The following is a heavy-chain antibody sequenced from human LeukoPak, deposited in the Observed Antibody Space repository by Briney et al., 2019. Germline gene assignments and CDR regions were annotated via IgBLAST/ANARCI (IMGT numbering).Heavy chain of an antibody. J-gene: IGHJ1*01. CDR1: GFTFSSYA. Sequence: GGSLRLSCAASGFTFSSYAMSWVRQAPGKGLEWVSAITCSGGSTYYADSVKGRFTISRDNSKNTLYLQMNNPRAENTAVYYCANLGIDTVVVTAIREYFQHWGQGTLVTVSS. V-gene: IGHV3-23*01. CDR3: ANLGIDTVVVTAIREYFQH. CDR2: ITCSGGST. D-gene: IGHD2-21*02.